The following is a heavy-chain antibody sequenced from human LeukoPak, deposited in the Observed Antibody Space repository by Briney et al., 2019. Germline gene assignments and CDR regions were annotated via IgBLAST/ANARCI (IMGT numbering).Heavy chain of an antibody. CDR1: GFTFSSYS. CDR2: ISSSSSYI. Sequence: PGGSLRLSCAASGFTFSSYSMNWVRQAPGKGLEWFSSISSSSSYIYYADSVKGRFTISRDNAKNSLYLQMNSLRAEDTAVYYCARGAGFDYDSSGYVNWGQGTLVTVSS. J-gene: IGHJ4*02. V-gene: IGHV3-21*04. CDR3: ARGAGFDYDSSGYVN. D-gene: IGHD3-22*01.